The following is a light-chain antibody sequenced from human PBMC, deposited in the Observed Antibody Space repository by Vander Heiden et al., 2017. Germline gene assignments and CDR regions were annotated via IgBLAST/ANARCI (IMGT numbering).Light chain of an antibody. J-gene: IGLJ3*02. V-gene: IGLV3-27*01. Sequence: SYELTQPSSVSVSPGQTARITCSGDVLAKKYARWFQQKPGQAPVLVIYKDSERPSGIPERFSGSSSGTTVTLTISGAQVEDEADYYCYSAADNNWVFGGGTKLTGL. CDR3: YSAADNNWV. CDR2: KDS. CDR1: VLAKKY.